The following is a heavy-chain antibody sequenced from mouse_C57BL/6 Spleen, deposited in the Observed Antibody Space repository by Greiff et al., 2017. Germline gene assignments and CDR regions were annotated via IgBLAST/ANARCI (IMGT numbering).Heavy chain of an antibody. Sequence: QVQLQQSGAELVRPGASVKLSCKASGYTFTDYYINWVKQRPGQGLEWIARIYPGSGNTYYNEKFKGKATLTAEKSSSTAYMQLSSLTSEDSAVYFCAREIHYYGSRVYAMDYWGQGTSVTVSS. J-gene: IGHJ4*01. CDR1: GYTFTDYY. D-gene: IGHD1-1*01. CDR3: AREIHYYGSRVYAMDY. CDR2: IYPGSGNT. V-gene: IGHV1-76*01.